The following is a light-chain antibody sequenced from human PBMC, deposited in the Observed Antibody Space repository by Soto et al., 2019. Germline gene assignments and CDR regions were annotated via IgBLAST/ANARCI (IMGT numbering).Light chain of an antibody. Sequence: EIVITQSPATLSVSPGERATLSCRASQSVRSNLAWYQQKPGQAPRLVIYAASTRATGIPDRFSGSVSGTEFTLTISSLQSEDFEVYYCQQYNEWPPFTFGQGTRLE. CDR3: QQYNEWPPFT. CDR2: AAS. V-gene: IGKV3-15*01. CDR1: QSVRSN. J-gene: IGKJ5*01.